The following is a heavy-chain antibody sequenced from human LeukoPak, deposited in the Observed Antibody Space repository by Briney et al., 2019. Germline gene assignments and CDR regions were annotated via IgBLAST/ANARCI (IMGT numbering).Heavy chain of an antibody. CDR1: GFTFDDYA. V-gene: IGHV3-43*02. Sequence: QSGGSLRLSCAASGFTFDDYALHWVRQAPGKGLEWVSLISGDGGSTYYADSVKGRFTISRDNSKNSLYLQMNSLRTEDTALYYCAKGKAVAGNGLFDYWGQGTLVTVSS. D-gene: IGHD6-19*01. CDR2: ISGDGGST. CDR3: AKGKAVAGNGLFDY. J-gene: IGHJ4*02.